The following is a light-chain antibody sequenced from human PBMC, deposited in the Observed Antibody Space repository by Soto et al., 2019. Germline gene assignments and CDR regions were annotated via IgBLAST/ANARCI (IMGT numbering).Light chain of an antibody. J-gene: IGKJ4*01. Sequence: EIVLTQSPATLSLSPGDSATLSCRASQGISSFLAWYQHKPGQSPRLLIYDASNRATGIPARFSGRGSGTDFTLTISSLEPEDFAVYYCQQRGNWPLTFGGGTKVEIK. CDR1: QGISSF. CDR2: DAS. CDR3: QQRGNWPLT. V-gene: IGKV3-11*01.